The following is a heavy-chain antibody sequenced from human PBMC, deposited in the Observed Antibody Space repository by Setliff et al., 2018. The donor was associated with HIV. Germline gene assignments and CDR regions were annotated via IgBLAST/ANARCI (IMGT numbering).Heavy chain of an antibody. V-gene: IGHV4-39*07. D-gene: IGHD5-12*01. Sequence: SETLSLTCTVSGGSISSSNYYWAWIRQPPGKGLEWIGSIYYSGSTYYNPSLKSRVTISVDTSKNQFSLKLNSMTAADTAVYYCVRDNMALIGDYDYWGQGTLVTVSS. CDR3: VRDNMALIGDYDY. CDR2: IYYSGST. J-gene: IGHJ4*02. CDR1: GGSISSSNYY.